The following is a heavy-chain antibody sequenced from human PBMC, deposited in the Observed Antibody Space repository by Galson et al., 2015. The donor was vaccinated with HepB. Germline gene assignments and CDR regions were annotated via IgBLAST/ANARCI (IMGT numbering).Heavy chain of an antibody. CDR3: ARDRAVARYYYYYMDV. V-gene: IGHV1-46*01. CDR2: INPSGGST. CDR1: GYTFTSYY. Sequence: SVKVSCKASGYTFTSYYMHWVRQAPGQGLEWMGIINPSGGSTSYAQKFQGRVTMTRDTSTSTVYMELSSLRSEDTAVYYCARDRAVARYYYYYMDVWGKGTTVTVSS. J-gene: IGHJ6*03. D-gene: IGHD6-19*01.